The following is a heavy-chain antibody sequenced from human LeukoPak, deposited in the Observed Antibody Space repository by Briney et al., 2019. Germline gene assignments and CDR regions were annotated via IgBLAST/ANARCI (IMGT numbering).Heavy chain of an antibody. D-gene: IGHD2-2*02. CDR3: ARHWEGYCSGTSCYTSYYYMDV. CDR2: IYPGDSDT. Sequence: PGESLKISCKGSGYSFTSYWIGWVRQMPGKGLEWMGIIYPGDSDTRYSPSFQGQVTISADKSISTAYLQWSSLKASDTAMYYCARHWEGYCSGTSCYTSYYYMDVWGKGTTVTVSS. CDR1: GYSFTSYW. V-gene: IGHV5-51*01. J-gene: IGHJ6*03.